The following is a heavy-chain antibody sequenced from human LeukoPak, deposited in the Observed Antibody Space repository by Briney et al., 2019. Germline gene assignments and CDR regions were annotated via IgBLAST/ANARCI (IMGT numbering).Heavy chain of an antibody. V-gene: IGHV3-30*02. CDR1: GFAVSSHY. CDR2: IRYDGSNK. Sequence: GGSLRLSCAASGFAVSSHYMSWVRQAPGKGLEWVAFIRYDGSNKYYADSVKGRFTISRDNSKNTLYLQMNSLRAEDTAVYYCAKPLWFGELNMAFDIWGQGTMVTVSS. CDR3: AKPLWFGELNMAFDI. D-gene: IGHD3-10*01. J-gene: IGHJ3*02.